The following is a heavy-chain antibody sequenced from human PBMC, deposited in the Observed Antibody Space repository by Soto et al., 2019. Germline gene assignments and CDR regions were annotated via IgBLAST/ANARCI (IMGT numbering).Heavy chain of an antibody. Sequence: PSDTLPLRCSFWGMSFGCYCLRWIRQPPGKGLEWLGEIDHSADTNYGPPLKSRVTLSVDTSTNQLSLRLSSVTAADTAIYYCARGRPKRLYDYVWGNYQHTGDDFDYWGQGTPVDVST. CDR2: IDHSADT. CDR3: ARGRPKRLYDYVWGNYQHTGDDFDY. D-gene: IGHD3-16*01. V-gene: IGHV4-34*01. CDR1: GMSFGCYC. J-gene: IGHJ4*02.